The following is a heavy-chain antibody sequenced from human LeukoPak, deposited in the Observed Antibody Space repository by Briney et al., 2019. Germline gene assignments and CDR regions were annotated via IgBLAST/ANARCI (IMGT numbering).Heavy chain of an antibody. D-gene: IGHD1-26*01. CDR1: GFTFSSYA. J-gene: IGHJ4*02. Sequence: GGSLRLSCAASGFTFSSYAMSWVRQAPGKGLEWVSAISGSGGSTYYADSAKGRFTISRDNSKNTLYLQMNSLRAEDTAVYYCAKDRVGAPLPHDYWGQGTLVTVSS. CDR3: AKDRVGAPLPHDY. CDR2: ISGSGGST. V-gene: IGHV3-23*01.